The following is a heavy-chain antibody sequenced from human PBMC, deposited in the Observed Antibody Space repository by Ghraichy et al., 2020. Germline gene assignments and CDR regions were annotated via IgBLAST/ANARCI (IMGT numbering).Heavy chain of an antibody. CDR3: ARGQPNSLPF. CDR2: INHSGST. CDR1: GGSFSGYY. D-gene: IGHD4-23*01. J-gene: IGHJ4*02. Sequence: SETLSLTCAVYGGSFSGYYWSWIRQPPGKGLEWIGEINHSGSTNYNPSLKSRVTISVDTSKNQFSLKLSSVTAADTAVYYCARGQPNSLPFWGQGTLVTVSS. V-gene: IGHV4-34*01.